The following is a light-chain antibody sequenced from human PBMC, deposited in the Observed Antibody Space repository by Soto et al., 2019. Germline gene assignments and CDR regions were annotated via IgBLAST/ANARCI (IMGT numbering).Light chain of an antibody. CDR3: QQYGSSLTWT. Sequence: EVVLTQSPGTVSLSPGERVTLSCRASQSVISNYLAWYQQRPGQAPRLLIYAASSRATGIPDRFSGSGSGTDFTLSISRLEPEDFAVYYCQQYGSSLTWTCGQGTKVE. CDR2: AAS. CDR1: QSVISNY. V-gene: IGKV3-20*01. J-gene: IGKJ1*01.